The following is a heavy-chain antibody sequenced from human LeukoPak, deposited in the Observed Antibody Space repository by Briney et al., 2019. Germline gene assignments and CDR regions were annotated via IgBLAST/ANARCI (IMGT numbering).Heavy chain of an antibody. V-gene: IGHV4-59*01. Sequence: SETLSLTCTVSGGSISSYYWSWIRQPPGKGLEWIGYIYYSGSTNYNPSLKSRVTISVDTSKNQFSLKLSSVTAADTAVYYCARRNSVTVAFNYWGQGTLVTVSS. CDR3: ARRNSVTVAFNY. D-gene: IGHD1-14*01. CDR2: IYYSGST. J-gene: IGHJ4*02. CDR1: GGSISSYY.